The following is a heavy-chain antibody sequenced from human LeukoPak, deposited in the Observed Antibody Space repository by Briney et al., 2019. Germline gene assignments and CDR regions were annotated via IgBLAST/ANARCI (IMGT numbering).Heavy chain of an antibody. CDR1: GASISSGGSC. D-gene: IGHD6-13*01. CDR2: IYYSGTT. CDR3: SIYSSSWNWFDP. J-gene: IGHJ5*02. Sequence: PSQTLSLTCSVSGASISSGGSCWTWIPQHQGKDLEWIGYIYYSGTTYYTPFLTSRVTMSVATSKNQFSLKLTTVTAADTAVYYCSIYSSSWNWFDPWGEGTLVTVSS. V-gene: IGHV4-31*03.